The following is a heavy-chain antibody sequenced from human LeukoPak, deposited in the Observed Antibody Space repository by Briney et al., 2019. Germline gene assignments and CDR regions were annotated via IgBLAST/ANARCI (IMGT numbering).Heavy chain of an antibody. D-gene: IGHD3-10*01. CDR2: TYYRSKWYN. V-gene: IGHV6-1*01. CDR1: GDSVSSNSAA. CDR3: ARAIWFGELFYYYYYMDV. J-gene: IGHJ6*03. Sequence: SQTLSLTCAISGDSVSSNSAAWNWIRQSPSRGLEWLGRTYYRSKWYNDYAVSVKSRITINPDTSKNQFSLQLNSVTPEDTAVYYCARAIWFGELFYYYYYMDVWGKGTTVTVSS.